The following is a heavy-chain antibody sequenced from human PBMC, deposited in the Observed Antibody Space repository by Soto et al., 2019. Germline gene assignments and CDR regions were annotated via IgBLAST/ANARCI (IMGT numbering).Heavy chain of an antibody. CDR3: ARGTRNYYGTDV. J-gene: IGHJ6*02. CDR2: IKFDGSST. CDR1: GFTFSSYW. Sequence: EVQLVESGGGLVQPGGSLRLSCAASGFTFSSYWMHWVRQAPGKGLVWVSRIKFDGSSTNYADSVRGRFTISRDNAKNTVYLQMNSLRDEDTAVYYCARGTRNYYGTDVWGQGTTVSVSS. V-gene: IGHV3-74*01.